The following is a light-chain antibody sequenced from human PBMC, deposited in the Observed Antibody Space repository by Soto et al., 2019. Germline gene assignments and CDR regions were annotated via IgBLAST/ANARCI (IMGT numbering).Light chain of an antibody. CDR1: SSNIGSNY. CDR3: AAWDDSLSGPV. CDR2: RNN. J-gene: IGLJ2*01. Sequence: QSVLTQPPSASGTPGQRVTISCSGSSSNIGSNYVYWYQQLPGTAPKLLIYRNNQRTSGVPDRFSGSKSGTSASLAISGHRSEDEADYYCAAWDDSLSGPVFGGGTKLTVL. V-gene: IGLV1-47*01.